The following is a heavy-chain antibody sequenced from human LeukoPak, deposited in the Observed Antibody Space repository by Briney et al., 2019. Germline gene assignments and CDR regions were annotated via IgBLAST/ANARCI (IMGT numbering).Heavy chain of an antibody. J-gene: IGHJ4*02. CDR3: AKGATLNGGYDLDY. D-gene: IGHD5-12*01. CDR1: GFTFSNYA. Sequence: AGGSLRLSSAASGFTFSNYAMNWVRQAPGKGLEWVSTISISGGSTYYADSVKGRFTISRDNSKNTLYLQMNSLRAEDTAVYYCAKGATLNGGYDLDYWGQGTLVTVSS. V-gene: IGHV3-23*01. CDR2: ISISGGST.